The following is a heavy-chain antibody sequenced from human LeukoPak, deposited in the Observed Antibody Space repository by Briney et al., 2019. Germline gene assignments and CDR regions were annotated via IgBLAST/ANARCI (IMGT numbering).Heavy chain of an antibody. CDR1: GFTFSNYG. Sequence: GGSLRLSCAASGFTFSNYGIHWVRQAPGKGLEWVAFIRYDGSNKYYADSVKGRFTISRDNSKNTLYLQMNSLRAEDTAVYYCARGRLWFGEFNYFDYWGQGTLVTVSS. CDR2: IRYDGSNK. J-gene: IGHJ4*02. CDR3: ARGRLWFGEFNYFDY. D-gene: IGHD3-10*01. V-gene: IGHV3-30*02.